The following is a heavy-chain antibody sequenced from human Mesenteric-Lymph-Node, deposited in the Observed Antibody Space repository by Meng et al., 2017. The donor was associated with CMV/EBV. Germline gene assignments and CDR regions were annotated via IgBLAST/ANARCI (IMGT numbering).Heavy chain of an antibody. Sequence: QITLKESGPTLVKATQTLTLTCTFSGFSLSTSGVGVGWIRQPPGKALEWLALIYWDDDKRYSPSLKSKLNITKDTSKNQVVLTMTNMDPVDTATYYCAHSSGIAAAGPFYFDYWGPGTLVTVSS. CDR1: GFSLSTSGVG. D-gene: IGHD6-13*01. CDR3: AHSSGIAAAGPFYFDY. J-gene: IGHJ4*02. CDR2: IYWDDDK. V-gene: IGHV2-5*02.